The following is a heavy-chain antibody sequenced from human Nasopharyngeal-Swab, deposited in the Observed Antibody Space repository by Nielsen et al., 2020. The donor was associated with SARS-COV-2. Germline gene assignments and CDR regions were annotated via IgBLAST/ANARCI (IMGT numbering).Heavy chain of an antibody. CDR3: ASLLRSYCSGGSCYPNGMDV. Sequence: LETLSLTCTVSGGSISSYYWSWIRQPPGKGLEWIGHIYYSGSTNYNPSLKSRVTISVDTSKNQFSLKLSSVTAADTAVYYCASLLRSYCSGGSCYPNGMDVWGQGTTVTVSS. J-gene: IGHJ6*02. D-gene: IGHD2-15*01. CDR1: GGSISSYY. CDR2: IYYSGST. V-gene: IGHV4-59*01.